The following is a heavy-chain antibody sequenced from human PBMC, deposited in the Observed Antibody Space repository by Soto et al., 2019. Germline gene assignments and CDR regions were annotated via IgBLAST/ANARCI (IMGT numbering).Heavy chain of an antibody. CDR2: MNPNSGYT. V-gene: IGHV1-8*01. CDR3: ASPWVTIFGVAENYYYYGMDV. CDR1: GYTFTSYD. J-gene: IGHJ6*02. D-gene: IGHD3-3*01. Sequence: GASVKVSCKASGYTFTSYDIHWVRQATGQGLQWMGWMNPNSGYTRYAQKFQGRVTITRDTSASTAYMELSSLRSEDTAVYYCASPWVTIFGVAENYYYYGMDVWGQGTTVTVSS.